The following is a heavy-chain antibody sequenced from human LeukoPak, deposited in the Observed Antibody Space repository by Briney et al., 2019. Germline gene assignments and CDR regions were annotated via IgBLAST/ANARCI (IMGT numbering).Heavy chain of an antibody. D-gene: IGHD6-13*01. CDR2: IYYSGST. CDR3: ARDPPVAAAGSWPELSDY. J-gene: IGHJ4*02. V-gene: IGHV4-39*07. CDR1: GGSISSGGYY. Sequence: PSETLSLTCTVSGGSISSGGYYWSWIRQPPGKGLEWIGSIYYSGSTYYNPSLKSRVTISVDTSKNQFSLKLSSVTAADTAVYYCARDPPVAAAGSWPELSDYWGQGTLVTVSS.